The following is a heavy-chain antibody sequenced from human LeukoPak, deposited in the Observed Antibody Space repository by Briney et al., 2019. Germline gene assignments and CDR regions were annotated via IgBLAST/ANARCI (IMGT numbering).Heavy chain of an antibody. V-gene: IGHV1-2*02. CDR1: GYTFTGYY. Sequence: ASVTVSYKASGYTFTGYYMHWVRQAPGQGLEWMGWINPNSGGTNYAQKFQGRVTMTRDTSISTAYMELSRLRSDDTAVYYCARDSGSGHGDYWGQGTLVTVSS. J-gene: IGHJ4*02. D-gene: IGHD3-10*01. CDR2: INPNSGGT. CDR3: ARDSGSGHGDY.